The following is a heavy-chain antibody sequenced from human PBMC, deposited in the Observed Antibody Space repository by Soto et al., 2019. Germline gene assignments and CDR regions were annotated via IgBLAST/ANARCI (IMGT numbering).Heavy chain of an antibody. Sequence: QVQLQQWGAGLLKPSETLSLTCAVYGGAFTDYYWTWIRQPPGKGLEWIGEINYSGSTYYNPSLNSRVTISLDTLKTRFSLQLSSVTAADTAVYYCARAHWDTRRYFDLWSRGALVTVSS. V-gene: IGHV4-34*01. CDR2: INYSGST. CDR1: GGAFTDYY. CDR3: ARAHWDTRRYFDL. J-gene: IGHJ2*01. D-gene: IGHD5-18*01.